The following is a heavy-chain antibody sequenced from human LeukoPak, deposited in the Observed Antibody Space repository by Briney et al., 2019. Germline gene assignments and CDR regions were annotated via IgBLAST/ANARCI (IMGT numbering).Heavy chain of an antibody. CDR1: GFTFSSYW. CDR3: ARVGYSSSWDDAFDI. Sequence: PGGSLRLSCAASGFTFSSYWMSWVRQAPGKGLEWVANIKQDGSEKYYVDSVKGRFTISRDNAENSLYLQMNSLRAEDTALYHCARVGYSSSWDDAFDIWGQGTMVTVSS. J-gene: IGHJ3*02. V-gene: IGHV3-7*03. CDR2: IKQDGSEK. D-gene: IGHD6-13*01.